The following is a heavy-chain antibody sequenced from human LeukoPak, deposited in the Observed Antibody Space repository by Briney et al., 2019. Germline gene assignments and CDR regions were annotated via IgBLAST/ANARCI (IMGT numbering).Heavy chain of an antibody. Sequence: GGSLRLSCAASGFTFSSYEMNWVRQAPGKGLEWVSYISSSGSTIYYADSVKGRFTISRDNAKNSLYLQMNSLRAEDTAVYYCARVGYSSSWHSGSAFDIWGQGTMVTVSS. J-gene: IGHJ3*02. D-gene: IGHD6-13*01. V-gene: IGHV3-48*03. CDR1: GFTFSSYE. CDR2: ISSSGSTI. CDR3: ARVGYSSSWHSGSAFDI.